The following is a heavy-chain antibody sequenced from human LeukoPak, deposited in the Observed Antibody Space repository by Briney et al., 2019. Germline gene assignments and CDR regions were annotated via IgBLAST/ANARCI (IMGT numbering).Heavy chain of an antibody. D-gene: IGHD2-15*01. Sequence: SSVKVSCKASGGTFSSYAISWVRQAPGQGLEWMRGIIPIFGTANYAQKFQGRVTITADESTSTAYMELSSLRSEDTAVYYCARDHELGYCSGGSCYSGSFDYWGQGTLVTVSS. CDR2: IIPIFGTA. CDR3: ARDHELGYCSGGSCYSGSFDY. V-gene: IGHV1-69*01. J-gene: IGHJ4*02. CDR1: GGTFSSYA.